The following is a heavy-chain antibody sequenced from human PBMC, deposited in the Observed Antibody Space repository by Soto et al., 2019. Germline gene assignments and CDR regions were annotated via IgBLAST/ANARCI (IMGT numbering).Heavy chain of an antibody. CDR3: VCRSGTSPDY. D-gene: IGHD1-1*01. Sequence: EVQLLESGGGLIQPGGSLRLSCAASGFAFSNYGMGWVRQAPGKGLEWVSTITSGGTTYSADSVRGRLTLSRDNSRNTLYLQMNSLRADDTALYYCVCRSGTSPDYWGQGTLVTVSS. CDR1: GFAFSNYG. J-gene: IGHJ4*02. V-gene: IGHV3-23*01. CDR2: ITSGGTT.